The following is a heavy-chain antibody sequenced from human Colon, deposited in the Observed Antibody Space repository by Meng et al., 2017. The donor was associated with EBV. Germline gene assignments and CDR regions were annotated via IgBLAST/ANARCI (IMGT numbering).Heavy chain of an antibody. CDR1: CFSCGTFE. D-gene: IGHD3-16*01. CDR2: TSSDGSNR. CDR3: AKPIEYYDDAGPYFDY. J-gene: IGHJ4*02. V-gene: IGHV3-30*18. Sequence: VQLWVSGAGLVQHGRSRRLYCAAYCFSCGTFEMHWVRQAPGKGLEWVAVTSSDGSNRHYADSVKGRFTISRDNSKNTVYLQMNSLRAEDTAVYYCAKPIEYYDDAGPYFDYWGQGTLVTVSS.